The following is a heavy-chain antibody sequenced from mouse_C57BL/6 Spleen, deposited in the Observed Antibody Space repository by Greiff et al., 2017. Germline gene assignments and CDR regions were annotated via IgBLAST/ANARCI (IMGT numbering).Heavy chain of an antibody. J-gene: IGHJ2*01. CDR2: IYPSDSET. Sequence: QVQLQQPGAELVRPGSSVKLSCKASGYTFTSYWMDWVKQRPGQGLEWIGNIYPSDSETHYNQKFKDKATLTVDKSSSTACMQLSSLTSEDSAVYYCARKRDGNMYYFDYWGQGTTLTVSS. CDR3: ARKRDGNMYYFDY. CDR1: GYTFTSYW. V-gene: IGHV1-61*01. D-gene: IGHD2-1*01.